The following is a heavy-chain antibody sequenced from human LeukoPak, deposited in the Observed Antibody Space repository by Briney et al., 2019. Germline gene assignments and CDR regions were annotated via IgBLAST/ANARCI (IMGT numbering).Heavy chain of an antibody. V-gene: IGHV5-51*01. Sequence: GEPLKISCKASGYSFTTYWIGWVGQMPGKGLEWLGIIFPADSDTRYSPSFQGQVTVSADKSISTAYLQWSSLKASDTAMYYCARWVTADRGKKDAFDVWGQGTMVTVSS. CDR1: GYSFTTYW. CDR3: ARWVTADRGKKDAFDV. CDR2: IFPADSDT. D-gene: IGHD2-21*02. J-gene: IGHJ3*01.